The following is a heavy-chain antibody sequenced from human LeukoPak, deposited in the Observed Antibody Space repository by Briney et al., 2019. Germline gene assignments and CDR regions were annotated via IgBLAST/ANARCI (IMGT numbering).Heavy chain of an antibody. CDR2: IYYSGTT. CDR1: GGSIDSSSYY. Sequence: SETLSLTCTVSGGSIDSSSYYWDWIRQPPGKGLEWLGNIYYSGTTLYTSSLKSRVTISTDMSKNQFSPRLTSVTAADTAVYYCARQRADYFYHYMDVWGKGTTVIVSS. J-gene: IGHJ6*03. CDR3: ARQRADYFYHYMDV. V-gene: IGHV4-39*01.